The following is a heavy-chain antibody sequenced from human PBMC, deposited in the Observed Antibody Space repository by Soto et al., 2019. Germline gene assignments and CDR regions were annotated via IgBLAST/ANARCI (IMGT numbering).Heavy chain of an antibody. CDR2: MNPINGAT. J-gene: IGHJ6*02. CDR3: GRGPSPRAPAGGTPYYYAMDV. Sequence: ASVKVSCKASGYDFTAYDINWVRQASGQGLEWMGWMNPINGATGTARRFQGRVSLSRNTATGTAYLELTSLRSDDTAVYYCGRGPSPRAPAGGTPYYYAMDVWGQGTTVTVS. D-gene: IGHD6-13*01. V-gene: IGHV1-8*02. CDR1: GYDFTAYD.